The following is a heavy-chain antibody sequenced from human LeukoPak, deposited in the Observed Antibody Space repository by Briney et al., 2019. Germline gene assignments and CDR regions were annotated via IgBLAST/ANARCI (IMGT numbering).Heavy chain of an antibody. V-gene: IGHV1-46*01. CDR1: GYTFTGYY. D-gene: IGHD2-8*01. Sequence: ASVKVSCKASGYTFTGYYMHWVRQAPGQGLEWMGIINPSGGSTSCAQKFQGRVTMTRDTSTSTVYMELSSLRSEDTAVYYCARGHPNYYFDYWGQGTLVTVSS. CDR3: ARGHPNYYFDY. J-gene: IGHJ4*02. CDR2: INPSGGST.